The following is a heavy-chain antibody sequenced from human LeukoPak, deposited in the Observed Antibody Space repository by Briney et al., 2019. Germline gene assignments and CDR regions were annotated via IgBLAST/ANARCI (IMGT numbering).Heavy chain of an antibody. CDR1: GGSFSGHY. CDR2: IDHTGRS. CDR3: ARGENSGSYFSYFDS. D-gene: IGHD3-10*01. Sequence: PSETLSLTCAVYGGSFSGHYWTWIRQPPGKGLEWIGEIDHTGRSTYNPSLTSRVTISKDSSKNQFSLCLGSVIAADTAVYFCARGENSGSYFSYFDSWAQGTPVTVSS. J-gene: IGHJ5*01. V-gene: IGHV4-34*01.